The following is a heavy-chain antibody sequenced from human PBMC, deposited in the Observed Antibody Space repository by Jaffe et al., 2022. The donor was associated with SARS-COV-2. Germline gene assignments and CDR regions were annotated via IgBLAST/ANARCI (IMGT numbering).Heavy chain of an antibody. J-gene: IGHJ6*02. D-gene: IGHD3-10*01. Sequence: EVQLVESGGGLVQPGGSLRLSCAASGFTFSSYWMHWVRQAPGKGLVWVSRINSDGSSTSYADSVKGRFTISRDNAKNTLYLQMNSLRAEDTAVYYCVVFDYGSGSYFYYYYGMDVWGQGTTVTVSS. CDR3: VVFDYGSGSYFYYYYGMDV. V-gene: IGHV3-74*01. CDR1: GFTFSSYW. CDR2: INSDGSST.